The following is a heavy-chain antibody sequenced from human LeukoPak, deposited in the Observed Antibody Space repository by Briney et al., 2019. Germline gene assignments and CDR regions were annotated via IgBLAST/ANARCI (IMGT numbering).Heavy chain of an antibody. J-gene: IGHJ4*02. CDR3: ASMVREGFDY. D-gene: IGHD3-10*01. CDR2: ISAYNGNT. CDR1: GGTFSSYG. V-gene: IGHV1-18*01. Sequence: ASVKVSCRASGGTFSSYGISWVRQAPGQGLEWMGWISAYNGNTNYAQKLQGRVTMTTDTSTSTAYMELRSLRSEDTAVYYCASMVREGFDYWGQGTLVTVSS.